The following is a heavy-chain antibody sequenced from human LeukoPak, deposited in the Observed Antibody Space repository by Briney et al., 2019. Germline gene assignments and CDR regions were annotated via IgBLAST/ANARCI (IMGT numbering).Heavy chain of an antibody. J-gene: IGHJ4*02. CDR3: ARDKGRDGYNLHFDY. CDR1: GFTFSSYS. CDR2: ISSSSSYI. Sequence: GGSLRLSCAASGFTFSSYSMNWVRQAPGKGREWVSSISSSSSYIYYADSVKGRFIISRDNAKNSLYLQMNSLRAEDTAVYYCARDKGRDGYNLHFDYWGQGTLVTVSS. V-gene: IGHV3-21*01. D-gene: IGHD5-24*01.